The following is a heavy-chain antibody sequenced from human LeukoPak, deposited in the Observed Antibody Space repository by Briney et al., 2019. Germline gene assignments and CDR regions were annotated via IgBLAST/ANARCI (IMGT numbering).Heavy chain of an antibody. Sequence: GGSLRLSCAASGFTFSSYEMNWVRQAPGKGLEWVSYISSSGSTIYYADSVKSRFTISRDNAKNSLYLQMNSLRAEDTAVYYCAAYSSGWYPIDYWGQGTLVTVSS. CDR3: AAYSSGWYPIDY. D-gene: IGHD6-19*01. J-gene: IGHJ4*02. V-gene: IGHV3-48*03. CDR1: GFTFSSYE. CDR2: ISSSGSTI.